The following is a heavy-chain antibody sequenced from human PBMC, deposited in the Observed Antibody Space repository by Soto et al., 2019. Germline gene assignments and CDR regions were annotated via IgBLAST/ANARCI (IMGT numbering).Heavy chain of an antibody. CDR3: AKGLAYSSGWYGPYYFDY. CDR2: ISGSGGST. D-gene: IGHD6-19*01. Sequence: GGSLRLSCAASGFTFSSYAMSWVRQAPGKGLEWVSAISGSGGSTYYAGSVKGRFTISRDNSKNTLYLQMNSLRAEDTAVYYCAKGLAYSSGWYGPYYFDYWGQGTLVTVSS. CDR1: GFTFSSYA. V-gene: IGHV3-23*01. J-gene: IGHJ4*02.